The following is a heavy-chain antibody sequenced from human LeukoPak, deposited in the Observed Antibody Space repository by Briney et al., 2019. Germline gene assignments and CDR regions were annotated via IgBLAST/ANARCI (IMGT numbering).Heavy chain of an antibody. CDR1: GYTFSNYG. D-gene: IGHD2-15*01. Sequence: ASVKVSCRASGYTFSNYGIMWVRQAPGQGLEWLGWISGYNGDTNYAQMVQGRVAMTTDTSTSTAYMELRSLRFDDTAVYYCGICSGGSCRPVKGFDFWGQGTMVTVSS. CDR2: ISGYNGDT. J-gene: IGHJ3*01. V-gene: IGHV1-18*01. CDR3: GICSGGSCRPVKGFDF.